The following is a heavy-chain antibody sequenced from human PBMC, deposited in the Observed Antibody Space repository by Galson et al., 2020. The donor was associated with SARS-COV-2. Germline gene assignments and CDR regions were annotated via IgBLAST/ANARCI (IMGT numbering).Heavy chain of an antibody. Sequence: KMSGPTLVKPTQTLTLTCTFSGFSLSTSGVGVGWIRQPPGKALEWLALIYWDDDKRYSPSLKSRLTITKDTSKNQVVLTMTNMEPVDTATYYCARRSLSWNLCYFDYWGQGTQVTVSS. D-gene: IGHD1-7*01. J-gene: IGHJ4*02. CDR2: IYWDDDK. CDR3: ARRSLSWNLCYFDY. CDR1: GFSLSTSGVG. V-gene: IGHV2-5*02.